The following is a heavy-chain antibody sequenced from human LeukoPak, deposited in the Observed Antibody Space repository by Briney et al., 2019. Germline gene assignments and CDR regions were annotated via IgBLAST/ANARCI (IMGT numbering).Heavy chain of an antibody. CDR1: GYTFTSYY. CDR3: ARGAAQDYYDSSGYHYFDY. V-gene: IGHV1-46*01. J-gene: IGHJ4*02. Sequence: ASVKVSCKASGYTFTSYYMHWVRQAPGQGLEWMGIINPSGGSTSYAQKFQGRVTMTRDTSTSTVYMELSSLRSEDTAVYYCARGAAQDYYDSSGYHYFDYWGQGTLVTVSS. CDR2: INPSGGST. D-gene: IGHD3-22*01.